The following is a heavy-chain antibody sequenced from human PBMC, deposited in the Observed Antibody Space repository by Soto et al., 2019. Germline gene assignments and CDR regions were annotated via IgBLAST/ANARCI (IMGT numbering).Heavy chain of an antibody. V-gene: IGHV1-46*01. J-gene: IGHJ5*02. CDR2: INPSGGST. CDR1: GYTFASYY. CDR3: AGGSGGSSYSP. Sequence: VSVKVSCKASGYTFASYYMQWVRHAPGKGLEWMGIINPSGGSTSYAQKFQGRVTMTRDTSTSTVYMELSSLRSEDPAVYYCAGGSGGSSYSPWGQRTLVTVSS. D-gene: IGHD2-15*01.